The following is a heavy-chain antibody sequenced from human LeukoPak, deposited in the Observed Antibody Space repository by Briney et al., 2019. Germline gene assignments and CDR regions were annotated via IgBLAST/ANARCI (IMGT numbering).Heavy chain of an antibody. J-gene: IGHJ4*02. CDR2: IDWNGGST. Sequence: GGSLRLSCAASGLFLDDYGMRWVRQAPGKGLEWVSGIDWNGGSTGYADSAKGRFTISRDNAKNSLYLQMDSLRVEDTAMYYCTEALNFWGQGTLVTVSS. CDR1: GLFLDDYG. CDR3: TEALNF. V-gene: IGHV3-20*04.